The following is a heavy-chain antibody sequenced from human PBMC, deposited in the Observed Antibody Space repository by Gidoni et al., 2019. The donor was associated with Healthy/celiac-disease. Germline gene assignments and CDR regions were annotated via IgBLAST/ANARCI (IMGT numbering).Heavy chain of an antibody. J-gene: IGHJ4*02. Sequence: QVQLVQSGAEVKKPGSSVKVSCKASGGTFSSYAISWVRQAPGQGLEWMGGIIPSLGTANYAQKFQGRVTITADKSTSTAYMELSSLISEDTAVYYCARLGDSSGLFDYWGQGTLVTVSS. CDR2: IIPSLGTA. CDR3: ARLGDSSGLFDY. D-gene: IGHD3-22*01. V-gene: IGHV1-69*06. CDR1: GGTFSSYA.